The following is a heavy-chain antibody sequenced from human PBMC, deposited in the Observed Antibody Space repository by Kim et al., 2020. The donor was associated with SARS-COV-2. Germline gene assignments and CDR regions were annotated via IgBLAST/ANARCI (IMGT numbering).Heavy chain of an antibody. Sequence: SETLSLTCAVYGGSFSGYYWSWIRQPPGKGLEWIGEINHSGSTNYNPSLKSRVTISVDTSKNQFSLKLSSVTAADTAVYYCARGLRFGYRGGNSGRYFDLWGRGTLVTVSS. CDR2: INHSGST. V-gene: IGHV4-34*01. D-gene: IGHD6-19*01. CDR1: GGSFSGYY. J-gene: IGHJ2*01. CDR3: ARGLRFGYRGGNSGRYFDL.